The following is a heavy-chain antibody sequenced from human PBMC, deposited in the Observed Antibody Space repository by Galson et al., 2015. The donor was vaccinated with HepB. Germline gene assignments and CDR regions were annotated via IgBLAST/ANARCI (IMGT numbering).Heavy chain of an antibody. J-gene: IGHJ5*02. CDR1: GFTFGDYA. Sequence: SLRLSCAASGFTFGDYAMSWFRQAPGEGLEWVGFIRSNLYGGTTEYAASVKGRFTISRDDSKSISHLQMNSLKTEDTAVYYCSRDCSSTNCYPFNWFAPWGQGTLVTVSS. V-gene: IGHV3-49*03. CDR2: IRSNLYGGTT. CDR3: SRDCSSTNCYPFNWFAP. D-gene: IGHD2-2*01.